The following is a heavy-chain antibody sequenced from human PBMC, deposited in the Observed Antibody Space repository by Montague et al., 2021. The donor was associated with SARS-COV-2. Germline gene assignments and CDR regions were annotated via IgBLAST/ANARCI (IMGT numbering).Heavy chain of an antibody. V-gene: IGHV4-59*10. CDR3: ARGTAAGTNFDY. CDR1: GDSISSYY. CDR2: IYTSGST. J-gene: IGHJ4*02. D-gene: IGHD6-13*01. Sequence: SETLSLTCDVYGDSISSYYWSWIRQPAGKGLEWIGRIYTSGSTNYNPSLKSRVTMSVDTSKNQFSLKLSPVTAADTAVYYCARGTAAGTNFDYWGQGTLVTVSS.